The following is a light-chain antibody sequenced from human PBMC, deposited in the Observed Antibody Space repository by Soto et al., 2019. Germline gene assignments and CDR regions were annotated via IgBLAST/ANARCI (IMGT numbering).Light chain of an antibody. CDR1: QSVTSH. Sequence: EIVLTQSPGTLSLSPGERATLSCRASQSVTSHLAWYQQKPGQAPRLLIYDASNRATGIPARFSGSGSGTDFTLTISSLEPEDFAVYYCQQRYNWPPITFGQGTRREIK. CDR2: DAS. CDR3: QQRYNWPPIT. V-gene: IGKV3-11*01. J-gene: IGKJ5*01.